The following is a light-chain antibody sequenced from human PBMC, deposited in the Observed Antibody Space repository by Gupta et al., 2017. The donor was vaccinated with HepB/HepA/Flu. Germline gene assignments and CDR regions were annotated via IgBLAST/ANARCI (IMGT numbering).Light chain of an antibody. CDR3: QKTADTPPT. Sequence: DIKMTHSPSSLSASVGDRVTITCRASQRISSYLNWYQQKPGKAPELLIYAASTVQTRVPSRFSGSGSVTDFTLTVSRLQPEDFATYYCQKTADTPPTFGGGTKVEIK. J-gene: IGKJ4*01. V-gene: IGKV1-39*01. CDR1: QRISSY. CDR2: AAS.